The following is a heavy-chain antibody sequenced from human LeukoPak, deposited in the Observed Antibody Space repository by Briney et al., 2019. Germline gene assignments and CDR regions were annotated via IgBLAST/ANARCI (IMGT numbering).Heavy chain of an antibody. J-gene: IGHJ4*02. CDR2: ISWNSGNI. CDR1: GFTFDDYA. CDR3: AKGGGEWLFQYYFDY. V-gene: IGHV3-9*01. Sequence: GRSLRLSCAASGFTFDDYAMHWVRQAPGKGLEWVSGISWNSGNIGYADSVKGRFTISRDNAKNSLYLQMNSLRAEDTALYYCAKGGGEWLFQYYFDYWGQGTLVTVSS. D-gene: IGHD3-3*01.